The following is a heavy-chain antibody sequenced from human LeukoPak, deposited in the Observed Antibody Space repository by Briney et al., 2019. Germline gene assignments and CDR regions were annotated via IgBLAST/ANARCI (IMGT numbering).Heavy chain of an antibody. D-gene: IGHD1-26*01. CDR2: IIPIFGTA. V-gene: IGHV1-69*01. CDR3: ATDGYSGSFPPYFDY. J-gene: IGHJ4*02. Sequence: GASVKVSCKASGGTFISYAISWVRQAPGQGLEWMGRIIPIFGTANYAQKFQGRVTITADESTSTAYMELSSLRSEDTAVYSCATDGYSGSFPPYFDYWGQGTLVTVSS. CDR1: GGTFISYA.